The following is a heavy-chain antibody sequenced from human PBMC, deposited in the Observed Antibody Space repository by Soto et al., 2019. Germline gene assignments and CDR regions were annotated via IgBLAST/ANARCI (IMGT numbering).Heavy chain of an antibody. CDR2: IYYSGRN. J-gene: IGHJ4*02. Sequence: ASETLSLTVIFSGESISSSSYYWGCVRQPPGKGLEWIGSIYYSGRNYYNPSFKSRVTISIDTSKNQFSLKLSSVTATDTAVYYCARQRTTVVTQAYFDHWGQGALVTVSS. V-gene: IGHV4-39*01. D-gene: IGHD2-21*02. CDR1: GESISSSSYY. CDR3: ARQRTTVVTQAYFDH.